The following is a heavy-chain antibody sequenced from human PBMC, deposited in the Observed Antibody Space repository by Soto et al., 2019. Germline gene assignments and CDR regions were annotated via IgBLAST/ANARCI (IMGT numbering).Heavy chain of an antibody. V-gene: IGHV4-59*01. CDR1: GGSISRDY. Sequence: SETLALTFTVSGGSISRDYWSWIRQPPGKGLEWIGYIYYSGSTNYNPSLKSRVTISVDTSKNQFSLKLSSVTAADTAVYYCARRYGGNFDYWGQGTLVTVSS. CDR3: ARRYGGNFDY. CDR2: IYYSGST. J-gene: IGHJ4*02. D-gene: IGHD3-16*01.